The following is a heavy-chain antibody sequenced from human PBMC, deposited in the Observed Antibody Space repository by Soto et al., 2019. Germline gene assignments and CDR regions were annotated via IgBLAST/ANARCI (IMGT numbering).Heavy chain of an antibody. D-gene: IGHD3-10*01. CDR1: GYTFTSYY. J-gene: IGHJ4*02. CDR2: INPSGAST. Sequence: ASVKVSCKASGYTFTSYYMHWVRQAPGQGLEWMGIINPSGASTSYAQKFQGRVTMTRDTSTSTVYMELSSLRSEDTAVYYCARDLQGGYYGSGSVYFDYWGQGTLVTVSS. CDR3: ARDLQGGYYGSGSVYFDY. V-gene: IGHV1-46*01.